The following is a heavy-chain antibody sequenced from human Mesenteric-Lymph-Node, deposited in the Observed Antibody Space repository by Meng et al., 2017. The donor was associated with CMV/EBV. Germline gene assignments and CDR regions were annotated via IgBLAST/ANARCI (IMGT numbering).Heavy chain of an antibody. CDR1: NGGYS. D-gene: IGHD3-22*01. J-gene: IGHJ3*02. CDR3: ARGLLTYHYDNSGFNDAFDM. CDR2: IYHTGSA. V-gene: IGHV4-30-2*01. Sequence: NGGYSWSWIGQPPGRCLEWIGDIYHTGSAFYNPSLQGRVTFSIARSKNQFSLKLTSVAAADTAVYYCARGLLTYHYDNSGFNDAFDMWGQGTMVTVSS.